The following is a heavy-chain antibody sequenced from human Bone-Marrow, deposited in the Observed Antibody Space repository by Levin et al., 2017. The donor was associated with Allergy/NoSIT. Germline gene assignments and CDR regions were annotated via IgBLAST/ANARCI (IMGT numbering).Heavy chain of an antibody. CDR2: IIPIFGTA. Sequence: ASVKVSCKASGGTFSSYAISWVRQAPGQGLEWMGGIIPIFGTANYAQKFQGRVTITADESTSTAYMELSSLRSEDTAVYYCARDYYDSSLDDPLYGMDVWGQGTTVTVSS. CDR1: GGTFSSYA. CDR3: ARDYYDSSLDDPLYGMDV. D-gene: IGHD3-22*01. J-gene: IGHJ6*02. V-gene: IGHV1-69*13.